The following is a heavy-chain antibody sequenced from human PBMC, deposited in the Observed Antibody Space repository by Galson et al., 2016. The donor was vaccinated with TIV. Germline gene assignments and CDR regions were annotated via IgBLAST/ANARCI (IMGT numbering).Heavy chain of an antibody. CDR2: INPSGGST. V-gene: IGHV1-46*01. Sequence: SCKASGYTFTSYYMHWVRQAPGQGLEWMGIINPSGGSTSYAQKFQGRVTMTRDTSTSTVYMELSSPRSEDTAVYYCARVLEVAGTDYWGQGTLVTVSS. J-gene: IGHJ4*02. CDR3: ARVLEVAGTDY. D-gene: IGHD6-19*01. CDR1: GYTFTSYY.